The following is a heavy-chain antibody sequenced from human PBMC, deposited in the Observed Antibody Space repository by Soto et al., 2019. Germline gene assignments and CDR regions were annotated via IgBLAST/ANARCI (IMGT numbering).Heavy chain of an antibody. CDR3: ARDRSNWTDFFDX. Sequence: PSDTLSLTCSVSGGSINNYEYYWTWIRQPPGEGLELIGQIYYTGSTSYNPSLKSRVTISLDTSKNQFSLKVNSVSAADTAVYYCARDRSNWTDFFDXWGQGTLVTVSX. CDR1: GGSINNYEYY. J-gene: IGHJ4*02. V-gene: IGHV4-30-4*02. CDR2: IYYTGST. D-gene: IGHD1-1*01.